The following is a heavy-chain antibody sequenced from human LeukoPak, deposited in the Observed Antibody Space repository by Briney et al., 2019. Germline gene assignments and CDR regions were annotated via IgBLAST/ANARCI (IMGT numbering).Heavy chain of an antibody. CDR1: GGSISSYY. Sequence: SETLSLTCTVSGGSISSYYWSWIRQPPGKGLEWIGYIYYSGSTNYNPSLKSRVTISVDTSKNQFSLKLSSVTAADTAVYCCARHPSSGPHYYYYGMDVWGQGTTVTVSS. V-gene: IGHV4-59*08. D-gene: IGHD6-19*01. CDR3: ARHPSSGPHYYYYGMDV. CDR2: IYYSGST. J-gene: IGHJ6*02.